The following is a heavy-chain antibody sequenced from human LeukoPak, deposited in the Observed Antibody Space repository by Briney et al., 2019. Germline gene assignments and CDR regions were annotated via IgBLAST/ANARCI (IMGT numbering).Heavy chain of an antibody. V-gene: IGHV4-59*01. CDR3: ARVTEWNDFDY. J-gene: IGHJ4*02. D-gene: IGHD1-1*01. Sequence: SETLSLTCTASGASISNYYWSWIRQPPGKTLEWIGYIIDSGSTNYNPSLKSRVTLSVDTSKNQFSLKLTSVTAADSAVYYCARVTEWNDFDYWGQGTLVTVSS. CDR1: GASISNYY. CDR2: IIDSGST.